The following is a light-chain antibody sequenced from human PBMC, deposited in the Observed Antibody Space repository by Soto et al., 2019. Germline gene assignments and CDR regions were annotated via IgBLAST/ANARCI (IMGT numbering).Light chain of an antibody. CDR1: SGHNNYI. CDR3: ETWDSNTVV. V-gene: IGLV4-60*02. Sequence: HLVLTQSSSASASLGSSVKLTCTLSSGHNNYIIAWHQQQPGKAPRYLMKLEASGRFTKGSGVPDRFAGSTSGADRYLTISNLQFEDEADYYCETWDSNTVVFGGGTKLTVL. CDR2: LEASGRF. J-gene: IGLJ2*01.